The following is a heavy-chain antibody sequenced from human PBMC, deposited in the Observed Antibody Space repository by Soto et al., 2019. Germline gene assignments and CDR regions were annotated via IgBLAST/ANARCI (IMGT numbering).Heavy chain of an antibody. CDR3: ARDYDFWSYYMDV. CDR1: EFTFSSYS. D-gene: IGHD3-3*01. V-gene: IGHV3-48*01. CDR2: ISSSSSTI. Sequence: EVQLVESGGGLVQPGGSLRLSCAASEFTFSSYSMNWVRQAPGKGLEWVSYISSSSSTIYYADSVKGRFTISRDNAKNSLYLQMNSLRAEDTAVYYCARDYDFWSYYMDVWGKGTTVTVSS. J-gene: IGHJ6*03.